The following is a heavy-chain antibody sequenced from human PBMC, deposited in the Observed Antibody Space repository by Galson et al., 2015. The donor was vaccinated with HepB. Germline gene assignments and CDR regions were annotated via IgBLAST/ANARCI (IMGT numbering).Heavy chain of an antibody. V-gene: IGHV4-34*01. CDR3: ARGRYCSSTSCYSVRFPFDY. D-gene: IGHD2-2*01. CDR2: INHSGST. Sequence: ETLSLTCAVYGGSFSGYYWSWIRQPPGKGLEWIGEINHSGSTNYNPSLKGRVTISVDTSKNQFSLKLSSVTAADTAVYYCARGRYCSSTSCYSVRFPFDYWGQGTLVTVSS. CDR1: GGSFSGYY. J-gene: IGHJ4*02.